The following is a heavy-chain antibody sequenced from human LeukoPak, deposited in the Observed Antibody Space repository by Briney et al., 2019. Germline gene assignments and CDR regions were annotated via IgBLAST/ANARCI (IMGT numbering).Heavy chain of an antibody. J-gene: IGHJ4*02. V-gene: IGHV3-33*01. D-gene: IGHD2-21*02. Sequence: GGSLRLSCAASGFTFSSYGMHWVRQAPGKGLEWVAVIWYDGSNKYYADSVKGRFTISRDNSKNTLYVQMNSLRAEDTAVYYCARDSTVTAGFDYWGQGTLVTVSS. CDR2: IWYDGSNK. CDR1: GFTFSSYG. CDR3: ARDSTVTAGFDY.